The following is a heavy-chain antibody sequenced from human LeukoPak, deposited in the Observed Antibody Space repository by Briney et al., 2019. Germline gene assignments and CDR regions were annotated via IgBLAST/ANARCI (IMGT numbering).Heavy chain of an antibody. CDR1: GFTFSDYS. V-gene: IGHV3-23*01. Sequence: GGSLRLSCAASGFTFSDYSMSWIRQAPGKGLEWVSAISGSGGYTYYADSVKGRFTISRDNSKNTLYLQMNSLRAEDTAVYYCAKVPYDSSGRYYFDYWGQGTLVTVSS. J-gene: IGHJ4*02. CDR3: AKVPYDSSGRYYFDY. CDR2: ISGSGGYT. D-gene: IGHD3-22*01.